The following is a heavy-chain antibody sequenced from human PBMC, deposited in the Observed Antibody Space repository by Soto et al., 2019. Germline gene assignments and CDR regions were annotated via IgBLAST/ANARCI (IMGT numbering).Heavy chain of an antibody. CDR1: GFTVSSNY. CDR2: IYSGGST. V-gene: IGHV3-53*01. D-gene: IGHD6-19*01. J-gene: IGHJ6*02. Sequence: GSLRLSFSASGFTVSSNYMRWVGQAPGMGLEWVSVIYSGGSTYYADSVKGRFTISRDNSKNTLYLQMNSLRAEDTAVYYCAREVLSSGWGSPLGMDVWGQGSTVTVSS. CDR3: AREVLSSGWGSPLGMDV.